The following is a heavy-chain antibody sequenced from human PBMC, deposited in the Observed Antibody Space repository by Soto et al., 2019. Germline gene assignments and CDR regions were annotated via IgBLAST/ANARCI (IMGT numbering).Heavy chain of an antibody. CDR3: TRGGGDYGANAFGV. J-gene: IGHJ3*01. CDR1: GDSISSGRYY. D-gene: IGHD4-17*01. CDR2: IYSSGST. V-gene: IGHV4-31*03. Sequence: QVQLLGSGPGLVKPSQTLSLTCTVSGDSISSGRYYWNWIRQHPGKGLEWMGYIYSSGSTHYNPSLKSRVTXXVXTXXNQFSLKLSSVTAADTAVYYCTRGGGDYGANAFGVWGQGTMVTVSS.